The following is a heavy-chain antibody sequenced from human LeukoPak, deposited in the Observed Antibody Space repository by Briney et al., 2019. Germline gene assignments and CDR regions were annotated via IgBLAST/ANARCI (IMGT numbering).Heavy chain of an antibody. CDR3: ARWTGLSDAFDI. D-gene: IGHD3/OR15-3a*01. V-gene: IGHV4-30-4*08. Sequence: SQTLSLTCTVSGGPISSGDYYWSWIRQPPGKGLEWIGYIYYSGSTYYNPSLKSRVTISVDTSKNQFSLKLSSVTAADTAVYYCARWTGLSDAFDIWGQGTMVTVSS. J-gene: IGHJ3*02. CDR1: GGPISSGDYY. CDR2: IYYSGST.